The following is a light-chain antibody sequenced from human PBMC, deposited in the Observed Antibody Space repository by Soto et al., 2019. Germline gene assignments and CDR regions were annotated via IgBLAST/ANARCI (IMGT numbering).Light chain of an antibody. V-gene: IGLV2-11*01. CDR3: CSYVGSYTSYV. J-gene: IGLJ1*01. Sequence: QSALTQPRSVSGSPGQSVTISCTGTSSDVGTYNFVSWYQQHPGKAPKFMIYDVTKRPSGVPDRFSGSKSVNTASLTISGLQAEDEADYYCCSYVGSYTSYVFGTGTKLTVL. CDR1: SSDVGTYNF. CDR2: DVT.